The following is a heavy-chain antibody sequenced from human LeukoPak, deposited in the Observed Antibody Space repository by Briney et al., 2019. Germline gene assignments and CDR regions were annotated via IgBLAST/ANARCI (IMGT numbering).Heavy chain of an antibody. J-gene: IGHJ4*02. CDR3: VVGGSPGY. V-gene: IGHV3-74*01. D-gene: IGHD2-15*01. CDR1: GLAFSAYK. Sequence: GGSLRLSCAASGLAFSAYKMHWVRQAPRKGLVWVSRISTDGYTTDYADFVQGRFTASRDNTKNTWSLEMNSLRAEDTAMYYCVVGGSPGYWGQGTLVTVSS. CDR2: ISTDGYTT.